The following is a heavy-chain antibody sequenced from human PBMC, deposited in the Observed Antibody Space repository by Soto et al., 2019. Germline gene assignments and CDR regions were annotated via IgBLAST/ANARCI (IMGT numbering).Heavy chain of an antibody. D-gene: IGHD1-20*01. CDR1: GLNFIPFS. CDR2: ISASSSSI. Sequence: DVQLVESGGGLAKPGGSLRLSCEASGLNFIPFSMNWVRQAPGKGLEWVSSISASSSSIYYAESVKGRFTVSRDNAKNSLYLQMNSLTAEDTALYYCVRDAYNRDAFDIWGQGTTVTVSS. V-gene: IGHV3-21*01. CDR3: VRDAYNRDAFDI. J-gene: IGHJ3*02.